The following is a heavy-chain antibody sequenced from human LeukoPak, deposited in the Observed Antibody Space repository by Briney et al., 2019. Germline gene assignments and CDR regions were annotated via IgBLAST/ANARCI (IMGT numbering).Heavy chain of an antibody. CDR2: INPSAGRT. CDR1: GYTFTSYY. J-gene: IGHJ4*02. CDR3: ARVTRILGPTPTNFDC. D-gene: IGHD1-26*01. V-gene: IGHV1-46*01. Sequence: ASVKVSCKASGYTFTSYYIHWVRQPPGQGLEWMGIINPSAGRTTYAQKFQGRVAMTRDTSTSTVYMELRSLRSDDTAVYYCARVTRILGPTPTNFDCWGQGTLVTVSS.